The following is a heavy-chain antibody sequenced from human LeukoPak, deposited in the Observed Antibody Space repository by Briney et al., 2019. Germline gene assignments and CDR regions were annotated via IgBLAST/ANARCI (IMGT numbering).Heavy chain of an antibody. D-gene: IGHD6-19*01. CDR2: ITDSGDST. CDR3: AKDARRSSGWYFFDH. J-gene: IGHJ4*02. V-gene: IGHV3-23*01. Sequence: PGGSLRLSCAASGFTFSSYWMHWVRQAPGKGLEWVSAITDSGDSTYYADSVKGRFTISRDNSKNTLYLQMNSLRAEDTAVYYCAKDARRSSGWYFFDHWGQGTLVTVSS. CDR1: GFTFSSYW.